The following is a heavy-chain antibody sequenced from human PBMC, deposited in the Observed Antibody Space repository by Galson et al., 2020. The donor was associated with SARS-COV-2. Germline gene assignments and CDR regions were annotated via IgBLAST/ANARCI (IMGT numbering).Heavy chain of an antibody. D-gene: IGHD3-10*01. Sequence: SETLSLTCTVSGGTVTTGPYLWVWIRQPPGKGLEWIGSVFYSGDTRYNPSHKSRVTISVDTSKNQFSLTLSSVTAADTAVYYCARQADREYGTHKGFDVWGQGTLVTVSS. CDR2: VFYSGDT. V-gene: IGHV4-39*01. J-gene: IGHJ3*01. CDR3: ARQADREYGTHKGFDV. CDR1: GGTVTTGPYL.